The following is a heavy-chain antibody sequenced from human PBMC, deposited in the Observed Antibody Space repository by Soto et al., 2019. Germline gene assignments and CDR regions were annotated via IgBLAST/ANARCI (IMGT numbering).Heavy chain of an antibody. J-gene: IGHJ6*02. CDR3: ARDRRTVVVPAAHSMPTYYYYYGMDV. V-gene: IGHV3-21*01. CDR1: GFTFSSYS. CDR2: ISSSSSYI. D-gene: IGHD2-2*01. Sequence: EVQLVESGGGLVKPGGSLRLSCAASGFTFSSYSMNWARQAPGKGLEWVSSISSSSSYIYYADSVKGRFTISRDNAKNSLYLQMNSLRAEDTAVYYCARDRRTVVVPAAHSMPTYYYYYGMDVWGQGTTVTVSS.